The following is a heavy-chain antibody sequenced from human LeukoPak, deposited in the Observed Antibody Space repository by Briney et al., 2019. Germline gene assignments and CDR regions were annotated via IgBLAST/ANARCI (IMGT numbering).Heavy chain of an antibody. CDR3: ARDPRTVVPAAPWDYFDY. D-gene: IGHD2-2*01. Sequence: GGSLRLSCAAPGFTSSSYAMHWVRQAPGKGLEGVAVISYEGSNKYYADPVKGRFTISRDNSKNTLYLQMNSLRAEDTAVYYCARDPRTVVPAAPWDYFDYWGQGTLVTVSS. CDR2: ISYEGSNK. CDR1: GFTSSSYA. V-gene: IGHV3-30-3*01. J-gene: IGHJ4*02.